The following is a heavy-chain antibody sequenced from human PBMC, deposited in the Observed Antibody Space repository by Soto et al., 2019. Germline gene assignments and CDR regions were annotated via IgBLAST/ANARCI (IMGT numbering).Heavy chain of an antibody. CDR2: IYYSGST. CDR1: GGSISSSSYY. V-gene: IGHV4-39*01. CDR3: ARGYSGSYYTAHQIYFDY. D-gene: IGHD3-10*01. J-gene: IGHJ4*02. Sequence: TLSLTCTVSGGSISSSSYYWGWIRQPPGKGLEWIGSIYYSGSTYYNPSLKSRVTISVDTSKNQFSLKLSSVTAADTAVYYCARGYSGSYYTAHQIYFDYWGQGTLVTVSS.